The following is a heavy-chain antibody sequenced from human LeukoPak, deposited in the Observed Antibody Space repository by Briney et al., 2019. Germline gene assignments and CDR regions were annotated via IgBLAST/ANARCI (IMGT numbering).Heavy chain of an antibody. CDR3: ARVLHRRNYDSSVYYGY. V-gene: IGHV3-48*01. J-gene: IGHJ4*02. D-gene: IGHD3-22*01. Sequence: GGSLRLSCAASGFTFSSYSMNWVRQAPGKGLEWVSYISSSSSTIYYADSVKGRFTISRDSAKNSLYLQMNSLRAEDTAVYYCARVLHRRNYDSSVYYGYWGQGTLVTVSS. CDR1: GFTFSSYS. CDR2: ISSSSSTI.